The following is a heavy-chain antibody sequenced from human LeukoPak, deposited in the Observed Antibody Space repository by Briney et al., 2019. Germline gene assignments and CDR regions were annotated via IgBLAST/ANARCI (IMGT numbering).Heavy chain of an antibody. D-gene: IGHD3-10*01. J-gene: IGHJ5*02. V-gene: IGHV3-74*01. CDR1: GFTFSSYW. Sequence: PGGSLRLSCAASGFTFSSYWMHWVRQAPGKGLVWVSRINSDGSSTNYADSVKGRFTISRDNAKNTLYLQMNSLRAGDTAVYYCARDPMAHDWFDPWGQGTLVTVSS. CDR3: ARDPMAHDWFDP. CDR2: INSDGSST.